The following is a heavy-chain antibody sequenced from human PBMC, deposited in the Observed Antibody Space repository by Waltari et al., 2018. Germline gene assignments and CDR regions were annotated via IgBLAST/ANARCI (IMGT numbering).Heavy chain of an antibody. J-gene: IGHJ5*02. CDR2: IYTSGST. CDR3: ARDHVVGATLFDP. Sequence: QVQLQESGPGLVKPSETLSLTCPVPGGSISRYYWNWIRQPAGKGLEWIGRIYTSGSTNYNPSLKSRVTMSVDTSKNQFSLKLSSVTAADTAVYYCARDHVVGATLFDPWGQGTLVTVSS. D-gene: IGHD1-26*01. CDR1: GGSISRYY. V-gene: IGHV4-4*07.